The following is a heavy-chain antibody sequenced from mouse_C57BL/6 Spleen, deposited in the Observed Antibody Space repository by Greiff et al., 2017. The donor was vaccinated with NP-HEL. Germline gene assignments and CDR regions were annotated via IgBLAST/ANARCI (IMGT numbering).Heavy chain of an antibody. J-gene: IGHJ3*01. CDR1: GFSLTSYG. CDR2: IWSGGST. Sequence: QVQLQQSGPGLVQPSQSLSITCTVSGFSLTSYGVHWVRQSPGKGLEWLGVIWSGGSTDYNAAFISRLSISKDNSKSQVFFKMNSLQADDTAIYYCARRGDYDGGAWFAYWGQGTLVTVSA. V-gene: IGHV2-2*01. CDR3: ARRGDYDGGAWFAY. D-gene: IGHD2-4*01.